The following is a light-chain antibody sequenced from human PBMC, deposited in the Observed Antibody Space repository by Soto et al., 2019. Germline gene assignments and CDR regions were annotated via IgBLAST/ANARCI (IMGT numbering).Light chain of an antibody. J-gene: IGKJ4*01. Sequence: EIVLTQSPGTLSLSPGERATLSCRASQSISSSYLAWYQQKPGQAPRLLIYAASSRATGIPDRFSASGSGTDFTLTISRLEPEDFEVYYCQQYGNSPLTFGGGTKVDIK. CDR3: QQYGNSPLT. V-gene: IGKV3-20*01. CDR1: QSISSSY. CDR2: AAS.